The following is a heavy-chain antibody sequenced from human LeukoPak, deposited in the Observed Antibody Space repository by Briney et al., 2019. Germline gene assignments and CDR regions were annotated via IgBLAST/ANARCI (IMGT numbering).Heavy chain of an antibody. D-gene: IGHD5-18*01. CDR3: ARGLRYSYGFGWFDP. V-gene: IGHV4-38-2*01. J-gene: IGHJ5*02. Sequence: PSETLSLTCGVSGYSISSGYYWGWIRQPPGKGLEWIGSIYHSGSTYYNPSLKSRVTISVDTSKNQFSLKLSSVTAADTSVYYCARGLRYSYGFGWFDPWGQGTLVTVSS. CDR2: IYHSGST. CDR1: GYSISSGYY.